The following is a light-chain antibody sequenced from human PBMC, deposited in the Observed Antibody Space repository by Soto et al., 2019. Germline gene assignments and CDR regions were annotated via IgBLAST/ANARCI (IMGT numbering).Light chain of an antibody. Sequence: QSVLTQPASVSGSPGQSITISCTGTSSDVGNYNLVSWYQQHPGKAPKLIIYEGSKRPSGVSNRFSGSKSGNTASLTISGLQAEDEADYCCCSYAGSSTYVFGTGTKVTVL. V-gene: IGLV2-23*01. J-gene: IGLJ1*01. CDR1: SSDVGNYNL. CDR2: EGS. CDR3: CSYAGSSTYV.